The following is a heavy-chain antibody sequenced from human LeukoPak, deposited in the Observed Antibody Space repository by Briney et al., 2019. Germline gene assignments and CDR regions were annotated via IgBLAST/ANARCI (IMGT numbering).Heavy chain of an antibody. V-gene: IGHV1-3*03. D-gene: IGHD1-26*01. CDR3: ARVGYSGSYRQGIYYLDY. J-gene: IGHJ4*02. Sequence: GASVKVSCKASGYTFTSYAMHWVRQAPGQRLEWMGWINAGNGNTKYSQEFQGRVTITRDTSASTAYMELSSLRSEDMAVYYCARVGYSGSYRQGIYYLDYWGQGTLVTVSS. CDR1: GYTFTSYA. CDR2: INAGNGNT.